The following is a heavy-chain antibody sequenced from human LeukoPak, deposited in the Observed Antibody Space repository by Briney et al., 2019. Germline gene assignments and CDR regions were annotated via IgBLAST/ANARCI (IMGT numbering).Heavy chain of an antibody. D-gene: IGHD3-10*01. J-gene: IGHJ5*02. CDR2: INPNSGGT. CDR3: AREKVPGGSGIVFDP. Sequence: VASVKVSCKASGYTFSDYYIHWVRQAPGQGLEWMGRINPNSGGTNYAQKFQGRVTMTRDTSISTAYMELSRLRSDDTALYYCAREKVPGGSGIVFDPWGQGTLVTVSS. CDR1: GYTFSDYY. V-gene: IGHV1-2*06.